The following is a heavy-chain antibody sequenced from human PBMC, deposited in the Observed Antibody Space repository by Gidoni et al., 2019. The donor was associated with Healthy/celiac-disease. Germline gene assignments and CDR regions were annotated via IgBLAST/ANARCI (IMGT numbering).Heavy chain of an antibody. CDR1: GASVRSGSYY. Sequence: QVQLQESGPGVVKHSATLSLPCTVSGASVRSGSYYWSWIRQPPGKGLEWIGYIYYSGSTNYNPSLKSRVTISVDTSKNQFSLKLSSVTAADTAVYYCARFKWEQSSHAFDIWGQGTMVTVSS. CDR3: ARFKWEQSSHAFDI. D-gene: IGHD1-26*01. CDR2: IYYSGST. J-gene: IGHJ3*02. V-gene: IGHV4-61*01.